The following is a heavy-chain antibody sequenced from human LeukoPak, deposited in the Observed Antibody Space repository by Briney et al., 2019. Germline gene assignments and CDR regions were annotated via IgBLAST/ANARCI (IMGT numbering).Heavy chain of an antibody. Sequence: HAGGSLRLSCTDSGFTFSSYVMSWVRQAPGKGLEGVSVIGDDIFYGDSVKGRFTISRDDPKNTLYLQLNSLRAEDTAVYFCARIAVSGNSLGYHYAMDVWGRGTTVTVSS. D-gene: IGHD6-19*01. J-gene: IGHJ6*02. CDR3: ARIAVSGNSLGYHYAMDV. CDR1: GFTFSSYV. V-gene: IGHV3-23*01. CDR2: IGDDI.